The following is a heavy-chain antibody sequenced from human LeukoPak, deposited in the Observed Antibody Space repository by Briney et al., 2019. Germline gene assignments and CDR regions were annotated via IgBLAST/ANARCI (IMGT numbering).Heavy chain of an antibody. CDR2: IYYSGST. D-gene: IGHD3-22*01. J-gene: IGHJ5*02. V-gene: IGHV4-39*01. CDR3: ARLHYDSRGHYWFDP. CDR1: GGSITSRSYY. Sequence: PSETLSLTCTVSGGSITSRSYYWGWIRQPPGKGLEWLGGIYYSGSTYDNPSFKSRVTISVDTSKNQFSLKLYSVTAADTALYYCARLHYDSRGHYWFDPWGQGTLVTVSS.